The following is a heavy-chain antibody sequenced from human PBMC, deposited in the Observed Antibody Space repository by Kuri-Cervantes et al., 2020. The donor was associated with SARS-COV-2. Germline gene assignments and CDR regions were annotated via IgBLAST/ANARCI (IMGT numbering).Heavy chain of an antibody. V-gene: IGHV3-74*01. Sequence: GESLKISCAASGFTFSSYWTHWVRQAPGKGLVWVSRINSDGSSTSYADSVKGRFTISRDNAKNTLYLQMNSLRAEDTAVYYCAKDHFGLAASPGQVAFDYWGQGTRVTVSS. CDR1: GFTFSSYW. D-gene: IGHD6-13*01. CDR3: AKDHFGLAASPGQVAFDY. J-gene: IGHJ4*02. CDR2: INSDGSST.